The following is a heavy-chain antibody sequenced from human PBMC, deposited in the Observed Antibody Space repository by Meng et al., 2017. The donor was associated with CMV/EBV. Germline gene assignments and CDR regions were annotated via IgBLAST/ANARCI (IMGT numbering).Heavy chain of an antibody. J-gene: IGHJ4*02. CDR2: ISSSGSTI. CDR3: ARGRRGYSGYDFYDY. Sequence: GVSLKISCAASGFTFSDYYMSWIRQAPGKGLEWVSYISSSGSTIYYADSVKGRFTISRDNAKNSLYLQMNSLRAEDTAVYYCARGRRGYSGYDFYDYWGQGTLVTVSS. V-gene: IGHV3-11*01. CDR1: GFTFSDYY. D-gene: IGHD5-12*01.